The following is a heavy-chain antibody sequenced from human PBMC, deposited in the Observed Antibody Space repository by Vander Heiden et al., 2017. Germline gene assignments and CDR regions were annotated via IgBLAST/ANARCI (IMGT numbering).Heavy chain of an antibody. CDR1: GYTFTTFD. CDR2: ISANSGDT. Sequence: QVQLLRFGAEVKKPGASVKVSCKASGYTFTTFDVTWVRQAPGQGLEWMGWISANSGDTNYAQKLQGRVTMTTDTSTSTAYMELRGLRSDDTAVYYCARPYNWNYFDYWGQGTLVTVSS. D-gene: IGHD1-20*01. J-gene: IGHJ4*02. V-gene: IGHV1-18*01. CDR3: ARPYNWNYFDY.